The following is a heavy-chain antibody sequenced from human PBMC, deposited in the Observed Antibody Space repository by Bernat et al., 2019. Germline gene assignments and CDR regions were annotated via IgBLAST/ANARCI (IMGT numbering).Heavy chain of an antibody. V-gene: IGHV3-66*01. J-gene: IGHJ4*02. CDR2: IYSSGST. CDR3: AREGYSYGPLDY. Sequence: EVQLVESGGDLVQPGGSLRLSCAASGFTVSSTYMSWVRQAPGKGLEWVSVIYSSGSTHYAESVKGRFTISRDNSKNTLYLQMNSLRVEDTAFYYCAREGYSYGPLDYWGQGTLVTVSS. CDR1: GFTVSSTY. D-gene: IGHD5-18*01.